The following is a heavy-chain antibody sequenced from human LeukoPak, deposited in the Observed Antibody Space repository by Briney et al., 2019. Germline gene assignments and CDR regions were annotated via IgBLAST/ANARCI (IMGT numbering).Heavy chain of an antibody. V-gene: IGHV1-46*02. J-gene: IGHJ4*02. D-gene: IGHD6-13*01. CDR3: ARGDSDSWYPLHF. Sequence: ASVKVSCKASGYTFNSSYMHWVRQAPGQGLEWMGIINPSDDSTRYAQKFQGRVTMTKDTSTNTVYMHLSSLSSDDTAVYYCARGDSDSWYPLHFWGQGTLVTVSS. CDR2: INPSDDST. CDR1: GYTFNSSY.